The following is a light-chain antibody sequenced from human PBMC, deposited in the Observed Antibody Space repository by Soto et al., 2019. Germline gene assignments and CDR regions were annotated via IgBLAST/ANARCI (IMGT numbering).Light chain of an antibody. Sequence: QSALTQPASVSGSTGQSITISCTGASRDVGGYNYVSWYQHHPGEAPKLMIYEVSNRPSGVSNRFSGSKSGNTASLTISGLQAEDVADYYCSSYTSSSTYVFGTGTKLTVL. V-gene: IGLV2-14*01. CDR3: SSYTSSSTYV. CDR1: SRDVGGYNY. J-gene: IGLJ1*01. CDR2: EVS.